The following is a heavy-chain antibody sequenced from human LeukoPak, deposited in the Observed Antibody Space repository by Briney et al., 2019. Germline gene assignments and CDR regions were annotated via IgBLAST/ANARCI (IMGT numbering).Heavy chain of an antibody. D-gene: IGHD2-8*01. CDR2: ISSSSSYI. J-gene: IGHJ3*02. CDR3: ARVGTNDAFDI. CDR1: GFTFSSYS. Sequence: GGSLRLSCAASGFTFSSYSMNWVRQAPGKGLEWVSSISSSSSYIYYADSVKGRFTISRDNAKNSLYLQMNSLRAEDTAVYYCARVGTNDAFDIWGQGTMVTVSS. V-gene: IGHV3-21*01.